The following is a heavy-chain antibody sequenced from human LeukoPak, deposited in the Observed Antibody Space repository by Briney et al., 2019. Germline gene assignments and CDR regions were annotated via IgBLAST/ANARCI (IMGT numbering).Heavy chain of an antibody. Sequence: SETLSLTCSVSGGSIRSSYWSWIRQPPGKGLEWIGYIYYSGSTNYNPSLKSRVTTSVDTSKNQFSLKLSSVTAADTAVYYCARGRAAAAIDYWGQGTLVTVSS. J-gene: IGHJ4*02. CDR3: ARGRAAAAIDY. CDR2: IYYSGST. CDR1: GGSIRSSY. V-gene: IGHV4-59*12. D-gene: IGHD6-13*01.